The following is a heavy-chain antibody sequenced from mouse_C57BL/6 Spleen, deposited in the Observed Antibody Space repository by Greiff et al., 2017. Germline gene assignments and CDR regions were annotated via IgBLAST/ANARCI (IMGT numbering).Heavy chain of an antibody. CDR3: ARRGTVVDYYAMDY. CDR1: GFTFSDYG. CDR2: ISSGSSTI. V-gene: IGHV5-17*01. Sequence: EVMLVESGGGLVKPGGSLKLSCAASGFTFSDYGMHWVRQAPEKGLEWVAYISSGSSTIYYVDTVKGRFTISRDNAKNTLFLQMTSLRSEDTAMYYCARRGTVVDYYAMDYWGQGTSVTVSS. D-gene: IGHD1-1*01. J-gene: IGHJ4*01.